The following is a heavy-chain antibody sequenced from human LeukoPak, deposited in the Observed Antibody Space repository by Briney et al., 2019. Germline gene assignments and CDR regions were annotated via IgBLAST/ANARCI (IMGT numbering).Heavy chain of an antibody. J-gene: IGHJ5*02. CDR1: GGSISSGGYY. CDR2: IYYSGST. Sequence: HPSDTLSLTCTVSGGSISSGGYYWSWIRQHPGKGLEWIGYIYYSGSTYYNPSLKSRVTISVDTSKNQFSLKLSSVTAADTAAYYCARGRAVYYDSSGYYYGNWFDPWGQGTLVTVSS. CDR3: ARGRAVYYDSSGYYYGNWFDP. V-gene: IGHV4-31*03. D-gene: IGHD3-22*01.